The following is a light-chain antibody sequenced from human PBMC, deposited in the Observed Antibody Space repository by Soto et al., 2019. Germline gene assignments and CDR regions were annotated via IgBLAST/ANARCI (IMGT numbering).Light chain of an antibody. CDR3: QQSFSTPT. J-gene: IGKJ5*01. CDR2: SAS. CDR1: QRINIY. Sequence: DIQMTQSPSSLSTSIGDRVTITCRASQRINIYLNWYRQKPGKAPELLIYSASNLQSGVPSRFSGSGSGTGFTLTISGLQSEDFATYYCQQSFSTPTFGQGTRLEIK. V-gene: IGKV1-39*01.